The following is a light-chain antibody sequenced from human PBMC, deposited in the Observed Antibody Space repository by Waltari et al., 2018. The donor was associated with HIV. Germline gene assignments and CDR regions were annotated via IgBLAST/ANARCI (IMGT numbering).Light chain of an antibody. CDR1: NIRNEG. Sequence: VLPQPPSVSVAPQDMARTPRWYHNIRNEGVTWYQLKSGQAPLLVIFDNVDRPSRITERFSGSISGFTATLAISRVEPGDEAVYYCQVWDRPSDQWVFGGGTTLIV. J-gene: IGLJ3*02. CDR3: QVWDRPSDQWV. V-gene: IGLV3-21*01. CDR2: DNV.